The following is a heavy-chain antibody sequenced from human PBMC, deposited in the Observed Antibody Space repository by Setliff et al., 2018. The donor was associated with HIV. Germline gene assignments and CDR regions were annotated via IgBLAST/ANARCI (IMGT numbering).Heavy chain of an antibody. J-gene: IGHJ4*02. CDR2: IHHSGSS. Sequence: PSETLSLTCTVSGDSIITYYWTWIRQPPGKGLEWIGDIHHSGSSDYTPSLRSRVTMSVDTSKNQFSLKLTSVTAADTAVYYCAREHDYSNYRRLDSWGQGILVTVSS. V-gene: IGHV4-4*08. CDR1: GDSIITYY. CDR3: AREHDYSNYRRLDS. D-gene: IGHD4-4*01.